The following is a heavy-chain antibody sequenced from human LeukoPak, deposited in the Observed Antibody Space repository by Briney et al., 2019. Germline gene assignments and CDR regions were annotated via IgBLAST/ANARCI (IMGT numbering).Heavy chain of an antibody. D-gene: IGHD3-10*01. CDR1: GGSFNGYY. J-gene: IGHJ5*02. Sequence: SETLSLTCAVYGGSFNGYYWSWIRQPPGKGLEWIGEINHSGSTNYNPSLKSRVTISVDTSKNQFSLKLSSVTAADTAVYYCARGSDYYGSGSYPPTNNNWFDPWGQGTLVTVSS. CDR3: ARGSDYYGSGSYPPTNNNWFDP. CDR2: INHSGST. V-gene: IGHV4-34*01.